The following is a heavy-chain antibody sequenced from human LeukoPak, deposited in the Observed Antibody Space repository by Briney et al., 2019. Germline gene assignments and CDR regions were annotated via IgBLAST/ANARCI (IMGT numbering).Heavy chain of an antibody. CDR2: ISYDGSNK. CDR3: ARGFEYSSSYYYYYGMDV. Sequence: GGSLRLSCAASGFTFSSCAMHWVRQAPGKGLEWVAVISYDGSNKYYADSVKGRFTISRDNSENTLYLQMNSLKAEDTAVYYCARGFEYSSSYYYYYGMDVWGQETTVTVSS. CDR1: GFTFSSCA. V-gene: IGHV3-30-3*01. D-gene: IGHD6-6*01. J-gene: IGHJ6*02.